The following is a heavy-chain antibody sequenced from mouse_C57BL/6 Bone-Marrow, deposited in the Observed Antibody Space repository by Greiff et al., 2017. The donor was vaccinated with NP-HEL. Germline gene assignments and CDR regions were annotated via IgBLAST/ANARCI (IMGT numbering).Heavy chain of an antibody. CDR2: ISYDGSN. CDR3: ARATTVNYFDY. J-gene: IGHJ2*01. Sequence: EVHLVESGPGLVKPSQSLSLTCSVTGYSITSGYYWNWIRQFPGNKLEWMGYISYDGSNNYNPSLKNRISITRDTSKNQFFLKLNSVTTEDTATYYCARATTVNYFDYWGQGTTLTVSS. V-gene: IGHV3-6*01. D-gene: IGHD1-1*01. CDR1: GYSITSGYY.